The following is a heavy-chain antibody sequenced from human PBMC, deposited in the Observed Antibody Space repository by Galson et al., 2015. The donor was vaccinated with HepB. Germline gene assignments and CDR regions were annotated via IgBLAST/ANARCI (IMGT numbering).Heavy chain of an antibody. CDR1: GGSISSGDYY. D-gene: IGHD6-13*01. CDR2: IYYSGST. J-gene: IGHJ5*02. CDR3: ARENSSSWPPSFGYPGTGWFDP. V-gene: IGHV4-30-4*01. Sequence: TLSLTCTVSGGSISSGDYYWSWIRQPPGKGLEWIGYIYYSGSTYYNPSLKSRVTISVDTSKNQFSLKLSSVTAADTAVYYCARENSSSWPPSFGYPGTGWFDPWGQGTLVTVSS.